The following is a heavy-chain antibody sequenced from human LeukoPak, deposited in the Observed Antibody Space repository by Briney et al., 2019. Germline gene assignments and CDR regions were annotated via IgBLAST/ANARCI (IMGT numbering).Heavy chain of an antibody. J-gene: IGHJ4*02. CDR2: ISYWGST. CDR3: ASWEMATSSGNDY. V-gene: IGHV4-39*01. Sequence: SETLSLTCTVSGASISSSTYYWGWIRQPPGKGLEWIGTISYWGSTYYNPSPKSRVTISVDTSKNQFSLKLSSVTAADTAVYYCASWEMATSSGNDYWGQGTLVTVSS. D-gene: IGHD5-24*01. CDR1: GASISSSTYY.